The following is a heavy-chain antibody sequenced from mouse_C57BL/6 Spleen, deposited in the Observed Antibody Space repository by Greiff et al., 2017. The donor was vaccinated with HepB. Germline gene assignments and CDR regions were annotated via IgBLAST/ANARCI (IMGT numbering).Heavy chain of an antibody. CDR2: IYPGDGDT. Sequence: VQLVESGPELVKPGASVKISCKASGYAFTSSWMNWVKQRPGKGLEWIGRIYPGDGDTNYNGKFKGKATLTADTSSSTAYMQLSSLTSEDSAVYFCARYYGNHNYNAMEYWGQGTSVTVSS. CDR3: ARYYGNHNYNAMEY. CDR1: GYAFTSSW. V-gene: IGHV1-82*01. J-gene: IGHJ4*01. D-gene: IGHD1-1*01.